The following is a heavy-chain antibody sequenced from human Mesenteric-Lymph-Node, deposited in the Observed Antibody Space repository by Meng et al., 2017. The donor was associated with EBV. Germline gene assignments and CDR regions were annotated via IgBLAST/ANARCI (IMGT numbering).Heavy chain of an antibody. J-gene: IGHJ4*02. CDR2: IDYGGST. Sequence: LQLQEPGPGLVNPARTLSRDCTVAGGSIISSHYWWGWDRQPVGKGLQGIGTIDYGGSTTHKPSLKSRVTISVDTSKNQFSVNLGSVTAADTAVYYCARQVAATFSGWAFDSWGQRTLVHRLL. CDR1: GGSIISSHYW. CDR3: ARQVAATFSGWAFDS. V-gene: IGHV4-39*01. D-gene: IGHD2-15*01.